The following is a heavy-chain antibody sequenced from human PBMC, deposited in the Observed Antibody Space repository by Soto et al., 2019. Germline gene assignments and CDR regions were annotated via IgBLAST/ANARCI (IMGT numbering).Heavy chain of an antibody. CDR3: ARSLYCSGGSCYSGTGAFDI. Sequence: SVKVSCKASGGTFSSYTISWVRQAPGQGLEWLVRFIPILGIANYAQKFQGRVTITADKSTSTAYMELSSLRSEDTAVYYCARSLYCSGGSCYSGTGAFDIWGQGTMVTVSS. D-gene: IGHD2-15*01. CDR2: FIPILGIA. CDR1: GGTFSSYT. J-gene: IGHJ3*02. V-gene: IGHV1-69*02.